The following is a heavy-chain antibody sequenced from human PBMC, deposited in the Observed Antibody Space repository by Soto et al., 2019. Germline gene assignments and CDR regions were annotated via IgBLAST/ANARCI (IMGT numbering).Heavy chain of an antibody. CDR3: ARLNIVVVPAAKNWFDP. V-gene: IGHV5-51*01. Sequence: GESLKISCXGSGYSFTSYWIGWVRQMPGKGLEWMGIIYPGDSDTRYSPSFQGQVTISADKSISTAYLQWSSLKASDTAMYYCARLNIVVVPAAKNWFDPWGQGTLVTVSS. CDR1: GYSFTSYW. J-gene: IGHJ5*02. CDR2: IYPGDSDT. D-gene: IGHD2-2*01.